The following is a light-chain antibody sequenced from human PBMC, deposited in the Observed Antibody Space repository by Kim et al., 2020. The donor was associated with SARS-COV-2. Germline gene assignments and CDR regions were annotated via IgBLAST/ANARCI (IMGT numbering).Light chain of an antibody. Sequence: SASVGYIVTMTRPASQCIRSNLAWLQRKPRKAPKSLIHAASSLQTGVPSKFSVSESGTDFTLTISILQPEYFATYYCQQYFSYPYTFGQGTKLEI. CDR1: QCIRSN. CDR3: QQYFSYPYT. V-gene: IGKV1-16*02. CDR2: AAS. J-gene: IGKJ2*01.